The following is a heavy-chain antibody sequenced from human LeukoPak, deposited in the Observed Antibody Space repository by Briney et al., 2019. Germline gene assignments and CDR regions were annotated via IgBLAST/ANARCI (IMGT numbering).Heavy chain of an antibody. V-gene: IGHV4-59*01. CDR2: IYDSGST. J-gene: IGHJ6*02. Sequence: SETLFLTCTVSGGSISSYYWSSIRQPPGKGLEWIGYIYDSGSTNYNPSLKSRVTISVDTSKNQFSLKLSSVTAADTAVYYCARVGGTNYYYYGMDVWGQGTTVTVSS. CDR1: GGSISSYY. D-gene: IGHD1-1*01. CDR3: ARVGGTNYYYYGMDV.